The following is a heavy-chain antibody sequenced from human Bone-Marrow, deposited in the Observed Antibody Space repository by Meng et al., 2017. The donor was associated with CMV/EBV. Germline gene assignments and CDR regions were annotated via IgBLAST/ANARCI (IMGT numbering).Heavy chain of an antibody. CDR1: GFTFSSYS. D-gene: IGHD6-19*01. Sequence: GESLKISCAASGFTFSSYSMNWVRQAPGKGLEWVAVISYDGSNKYYADSVKGRFTISRDNSKNTLYLQMNSLRAEATAVYYCARGRGWLDYWGQGTLVTVSS. CDR3: ARGRGWLDY. J-gene: IGHJ4*02. V-gene: IGHV3-30*03. CDR2: ISYDGSNK.